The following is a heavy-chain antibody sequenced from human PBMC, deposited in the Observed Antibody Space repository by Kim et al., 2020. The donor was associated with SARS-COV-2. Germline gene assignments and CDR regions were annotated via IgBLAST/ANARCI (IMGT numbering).Heavy chain of an antibody. Sequence: GGSLRLSCAASGFKFDDKGMNWVRQAPGKGPEWIAGINWGGGRTTYADSVKGRFTISRDNGKNSLYLQMSSLRAGDTAFYYCARDSGSGSSFDISLGYLDYWGQGTLVTVSS. V-gene: IGHV3-20*04. CDR1: GFKFDDKG. J-gene: IGHJ4*02. CDR3: ARDSGSGSSFDISLGYLDY. CDR2: INWGGGRT. D-gene: IGHD3-10*01.